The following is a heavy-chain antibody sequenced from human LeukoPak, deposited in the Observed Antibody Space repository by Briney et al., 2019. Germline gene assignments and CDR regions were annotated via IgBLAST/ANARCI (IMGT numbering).Heavy chain of an antibody. V-gene: IGHV1-46*03. J-gene: IGHJ5*02. CDR1: GYTFTSYY. CDR2: INPSGGST. CDR3: ARGGANCTNGVCDWNWFDP. D-gene: IGHD2-8*01. Sequence: ASVKVSCKASGYTFTSYYMHWVRQAPGQGLEWMGIINPSGGSTSYAQKFQGRVTMTRDTSTSTVYMELSSLRSEDTAVYYCARGGANCTNGVCDWNWFDPWGQGTLVTVSS.